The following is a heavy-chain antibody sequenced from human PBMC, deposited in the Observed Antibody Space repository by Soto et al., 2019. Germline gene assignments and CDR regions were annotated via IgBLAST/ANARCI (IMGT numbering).Heavy chain of an antibody. CDR2: IYHSGGT. V-gene: IGHV4-4*02. Sequence: PSGTLSPPSLFLGASTTTGSNWWIWSGHPPGKGLEWIGEIYHSGGTNYNPSLKSRVTISVDKSKNQFSLKLNSVTAADTAVYYCARNFGVVITGWFDPWGQGTLVTVSS. J-gene: IGHJ5*02. CDR3: ARNFGVVITGWFDP. CDR1: GASTTTGSNW. D-gene: IGHD3-3*01.